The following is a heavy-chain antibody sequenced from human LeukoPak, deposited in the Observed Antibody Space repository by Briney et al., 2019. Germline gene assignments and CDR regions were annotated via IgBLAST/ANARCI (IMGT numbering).Heavy chain of an antibody. D-gene: IGHD6-13*01. CDR2: IYHSGST. CDR1: GGSFSGYY. Sequence: PSETLSLTCAVYGGSFSGYYWSWIRQPPGKGLEWIGEIYHSGSTNYNPSLKSRVTISVDTSKNQFSLKLSSVTAADTAVYYCARYTYSSSWYPNWFDPWGQGTLVTVSS. V-gene: IGHV4-34*01. CDR3: ARYTYSSSWYPNWFDP. J-gene: IGHJ5*02.